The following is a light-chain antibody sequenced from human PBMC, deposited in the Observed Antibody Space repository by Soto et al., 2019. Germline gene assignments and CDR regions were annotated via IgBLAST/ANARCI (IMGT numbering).Light chain of an antibody. Sequence: IVMTQSPATLSVSPGERATLSCRASQSVSTNLAWYQHKPGQAPRLLISGASTRATGLPARFSGSGSGTEFTLTISSLQSEDFAVYYCQQYNNWPGTFGQGTKVDIK. CDR3: QQYNNWPGT. J-gene: IGKJ1*01. CDR2: GAS. V-gene: IGKV3-15*01. CDR1: QSVSTN.